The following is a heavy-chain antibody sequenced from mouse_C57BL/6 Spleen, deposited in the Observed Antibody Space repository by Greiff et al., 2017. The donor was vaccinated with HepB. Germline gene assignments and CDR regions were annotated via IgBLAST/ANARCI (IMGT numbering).Heavy chain of an antibody. Sequence: VQLQQPGAELVKPGASVKLSCKASGYTFTSYWMHWVKQRPGQGLEWIGMIHPNSGSTNYNEKFKSKATLTVDKSSSTAYMQLSSLTSEDSAVYYCARVYGSSQYYYAMDYWGQGTSVTVSS. V-gene: IGHV1-64*01. CDR2: IHPNSGST. CDR1: GYTFTSYW. CDR3: ARVYGSSQYYYAMDY. J-gene: IGHJ4*01. D-gene: IGHD1-1*01.